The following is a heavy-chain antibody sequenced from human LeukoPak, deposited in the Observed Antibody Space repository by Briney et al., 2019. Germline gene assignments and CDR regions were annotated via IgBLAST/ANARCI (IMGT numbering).Heavy chain of an antibody. CDR3: ARKVVRGNYGMDV. D-gene: IGHD3-10*01. V-gene: IGHV4-34*01. J-gene: IGHJ6*04. CDR1: GGSFSGYY. CDR2: INHSGST. Sequence: SETLSLTCAVYGGSFSGYYWSWIRQPPGKGLEWIGEINHSGSTNYNPSLKSRVTILVDTSKNQFSLKLSSVTAADTAVYYCARKVVRGNYGMDVWGKGTTVTVSS.